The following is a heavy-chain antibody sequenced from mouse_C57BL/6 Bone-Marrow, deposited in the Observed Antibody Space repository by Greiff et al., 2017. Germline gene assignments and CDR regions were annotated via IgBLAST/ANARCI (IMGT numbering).Heavy chain of an antibody. CDR2: ISNGGGST. J-gene: IGHJ3*01. V-gene: IGHV5-12*01. Sequence: EVQLVESGGGLVQPGGSLKLSCAASGFTFSDYYMYWVRQTPEKRLEWVAYISNGGGSTYYPDTVKGLFTISRDNAKNTLYLQMSRLKSEDTAMYYCARHGGYYSNFWFAYWGQGTLVTVSA. CDR3: ARHGGYYSNFWFAY. CDR1: GFTFSDYY. D-gene: IGHD2-5*01.